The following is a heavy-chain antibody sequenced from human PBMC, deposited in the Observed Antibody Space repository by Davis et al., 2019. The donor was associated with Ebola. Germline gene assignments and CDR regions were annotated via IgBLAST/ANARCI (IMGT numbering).Heavy chain of an antibody. CDR1: GFTFSSHD. V-gene: IGHV3-33*01. J-gene: IGHJ5*02. Sequence: PGGSLRLSCAASGFTFSSHDMHWVRQAPGKGLEWVAVIWSNGSNKYYGDSVEGRFTLSRDNSKNTLYLQMNSLRAEDTAVYFCAREEGIAAAGRGWFDPWGQGALVTVSS. CDR3: AREEGIAAAGRGWFDP. CDR2: IWSNGSNK. D-gene: IGHD6-13*01.